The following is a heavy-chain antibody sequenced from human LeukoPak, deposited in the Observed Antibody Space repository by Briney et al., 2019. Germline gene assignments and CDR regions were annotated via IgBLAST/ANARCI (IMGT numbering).Heavy chain of an antibody. Sequence: ASVKVSCKASRYTFTGYYTHSVRQAPGQRLECMGWINPNSGGTNYAQTFKGRVTMTRDTSISTAYMELSRLTSCDTALYYCATQSCHVSYHSLGIYVWGPGTTVTVSS. CDR3: ATQSCHVSYHSLGIYV. CDR2: INPNSGGT. V-gene: IGHV1-2*02. D-gene: IGHD2-15*01. J-gene: IGHJ6*02. CDR1: RYTFTGYY.